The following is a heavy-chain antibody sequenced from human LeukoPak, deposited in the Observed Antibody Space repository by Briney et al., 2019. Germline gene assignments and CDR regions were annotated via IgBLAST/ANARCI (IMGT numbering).Heavy chain of an antibody. D-gene: IGHD6-19*01. CDR1: GYTFTNFG. J-gene: IGHJ3*02. CDR3: ARAGGWAREDYKADAFDI. Sequence: GASVKLSGKASGYTFTNFGISWVRQTPGQGLEWIWWISAYNGNTNYAQKVQDRVTMTTDTSTSTAYMDLRSLRSDDTAVYYCARAGGWAREDYKADAFDIWGQGTMVTVSS. CDR2: ISAYNGNT. V-gene: IGHV1-18*01.